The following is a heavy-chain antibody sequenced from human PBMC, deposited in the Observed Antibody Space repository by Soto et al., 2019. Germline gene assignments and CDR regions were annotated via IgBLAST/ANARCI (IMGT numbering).Heavy chain of an antibody. CDR1: GGSISSYY. CDR2: IYYSGST. Sequence: PSETLSLTCTVSGGSISSYYWSWIRQPPGKGLEWIGYIYYSGSTNYNPSLKSRVTISVDTSKNQFSLKLSSVTAADTAVYYCARSGFWSGYYIPYYFDYWGQGTLVTVS. V-gene: IGHV4-59*01. J-gene: IGHJ4*02. D-gene: IGHD3-3*01. CDR3: ARSGFWSGYYIPYYFDY.